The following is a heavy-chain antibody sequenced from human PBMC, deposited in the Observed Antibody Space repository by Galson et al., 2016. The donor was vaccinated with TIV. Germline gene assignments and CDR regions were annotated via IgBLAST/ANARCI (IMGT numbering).Heavy chain of an antibody. CDR2: INWKGNSA. Sequence: SLRLSCAASGFTFDEYSMSWVRQAPGKGLEWVATINWKGNSADYADSVRGRFTISRDNGKNSLYLQMNSLRGEDTALYYCARDGVVDTSTDYYYYYYLDVWGKGTTVTVSS. V-gene: IGHV3-20*04. CDR3: ARDGVVDTSTDYYYYYYLDV. CDR1: GFTFDEYS. J-gene: IGHJ6*03. D-gene: IGHD5-18*01.